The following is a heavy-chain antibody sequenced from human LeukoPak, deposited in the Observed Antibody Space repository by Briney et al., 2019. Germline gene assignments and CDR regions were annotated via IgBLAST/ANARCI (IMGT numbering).Heavy chain of an antibody. CDR1: GYTFTSYG. CDR2: ISAYNGNT. Sequence: ASVKVSCKASGYTFTSYGISWVRQAPGQGLEWMGWISAYNGNTNYAQKLQGRVTMATDTSTSTAYMELRSLRSDDTAVYYCARILDIVARGGPYYYGMDVWGQGTTVTVSS. J-gene: IGHJ6*02. V-gene: IGHV1-18*01. CDR3: ARILDIVARGGPYYYGMDV. D-gene: IGHD5-12*01.